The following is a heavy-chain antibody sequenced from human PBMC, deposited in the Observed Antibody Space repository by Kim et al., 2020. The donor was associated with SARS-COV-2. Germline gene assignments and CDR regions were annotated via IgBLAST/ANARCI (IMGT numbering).Heavy chain of an antibody. Sequence: YAVTEKSRITINPNTSKNQFSLQLNSVTPEDTAVYYCARVLGTTDTYWFDPWGQGTLVTVSS. CDR3: ARVLGTTDTYWFDP. V-gene: IGHV6-1*01. J-gene: IGHJ5*02. D-gene: IGHD1-1*01.